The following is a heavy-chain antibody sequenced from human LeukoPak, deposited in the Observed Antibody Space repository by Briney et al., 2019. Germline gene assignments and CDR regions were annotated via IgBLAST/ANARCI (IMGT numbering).Heavy chain of an antibody. CDR3: ASPRKGHY. V-gene: IGHV3-48*03. J-gene: IGHJ4*02. Sequence: GGSLRLSCAASGFTFTNYEMHWVRQAPGKGLEWLSYISSSGATKYYADSVRGRFTISRDNAKNSLYLQMNSLRAEDTAVYYCASPRKGHYWGQGTLVTVSS. CDR1: GFTFTNYE. CDR2: ISSSGATK.